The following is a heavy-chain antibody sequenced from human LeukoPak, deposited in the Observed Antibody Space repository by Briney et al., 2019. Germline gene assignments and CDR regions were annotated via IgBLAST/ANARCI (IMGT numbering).Heavy chain of an antibody. CDR1: QFKFNNYG. D-gene: IGHD4-17*01. Sequence: GGYLRLSCATSQFKFNNYGMTWVRQAPGKGLEWVSSITGSGDRTQYADSVQGRFTISRDNSKNTLYLQMNSLRAEDTAVYYCAKDPNGDYIGTFDIWGQGTMVTVSS. V-gene: IGHV3-23*01. J-gene: IGHJ3*02. CDR3: AKDPNGDYIGTFDI. CDR2: ITGSGDRT.